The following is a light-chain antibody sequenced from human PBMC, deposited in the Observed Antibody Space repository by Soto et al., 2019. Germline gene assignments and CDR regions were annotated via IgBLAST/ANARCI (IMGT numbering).Light chain of an antibody. CDR1: SSDVGSFNF. CDR3: LSWTTRRALV. V-gene: IGLV2-14*01. Sequence: QSALTQPASVSGAPGQSIAISCTGTSSDVGSFNFVSWYQQHPGKVPKLIIYEVSNRPSGVSSRFSGSKSGDTASLIISGLQAEDEADYYCLSWTTRRALVFGGGTKRPS. J-gene: IGLJ2*01. CDR2: EVS.